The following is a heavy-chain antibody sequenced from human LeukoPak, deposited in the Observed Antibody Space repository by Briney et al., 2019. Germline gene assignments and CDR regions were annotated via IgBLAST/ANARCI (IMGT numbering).Heavy chain of an antibody. Sequence: PGGSLRLSCAASGFTFSSYAMHWVRQAPGKGLEWVAVISYDGSNKYYADSVKGRFTISRDNSKNTLYLQMNSLRAEDTAVYYCARGGANIVVVPAAISHQHWGQGTLVTVSS. D-gene: IGHD2-2*01. CDR2: ISYDGSNK. V-gene: IGHV3-30-3*01. CDR1: GFTFSSYA. J-gene: IGHJ1*01. CDR3: ARGGANIVVVPAAISHQH.